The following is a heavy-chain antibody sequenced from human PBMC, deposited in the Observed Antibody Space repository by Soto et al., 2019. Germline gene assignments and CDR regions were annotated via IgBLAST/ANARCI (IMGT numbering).Heavy chain of an antibody. CDR2: VHYSGNT. J-gene: IGHJ5*02. CDR3: ARQDRVVAEGRWFDP. CDR1: GYSISSGYH. Sequence: QVQLQESGPGLVNPSETLSLTCTVSGYSISSGYHWAWIRQPPGKGLGWLGSVHYSGNTYYTPSLKSRLTISVDKSKNQFSLNLSSVTAADTAVYYCARQDRVVAEGRWFDPWGQGTLVTVSS. V-gene: IGHV4-38-2*02. D-gene: IGHD2-15*01.